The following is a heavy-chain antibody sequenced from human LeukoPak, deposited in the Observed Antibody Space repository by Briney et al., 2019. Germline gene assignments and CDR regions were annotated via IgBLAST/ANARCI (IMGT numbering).Heavy chain of an antibody. Sequence: SVKVSCKASGGTFSSYAISWVRQAPGQGLEWMGGIIPIFGTANYAQKFQGRVTVTADESTSTAYMELSSLRSEDTAVYYCARLVAGRDQTYYFDYWGQGTLVTVSS. CDR1: GGTFSSYA. CDR2: IIPIFGTA. CDR3: ARLVAGRDQTYYFDY. J-gene: IGHJ4*02. D-gene: IGHD6-19*01. V-gene: IGHV1-69*13.